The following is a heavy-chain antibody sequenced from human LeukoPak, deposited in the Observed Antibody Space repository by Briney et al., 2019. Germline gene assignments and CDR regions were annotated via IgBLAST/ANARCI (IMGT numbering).Heavy chain of an antibody. CDR2: ISYDGGNK. V-gene: IGHV3-30*03. CDR3: ARDFDYYDSSGPPRD. CDR1: GFTFSSYG. Sequence: GGSLRLSCAASGFTFSSYGMHWVRQAPGKGLEWVAVISYDGGNKYYADSVKGRFTISRDNSKNTLYLQMNSLRAEDTAVYYCARDFDYYDSSGPPRDWGQGTLVTVSS. D-gene: IGHD3-22*01. J-gene: IGHJ4*02.